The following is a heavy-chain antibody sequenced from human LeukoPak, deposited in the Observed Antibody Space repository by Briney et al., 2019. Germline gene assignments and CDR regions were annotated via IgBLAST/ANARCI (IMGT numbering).Heavy chain of an antibody. D-gene: IGHD4-17*01. CDR3: ARGGHGVPLDY. CDR1: GLSFSSYA. CDR2: ISYDGTEK. Sequence: PGGSLRLSCAASGLSFSSYAMHWVRQAPGKGLEWVAVISYDGTEKYYGDSVKGRFTISRDNSKNTLYLQMNSLRAEDTALYYCARGGHGVPLDYWGQGTLVTVSP. J-gene: IGHJ4*02. V-gene: IGHV3-30-3*01.